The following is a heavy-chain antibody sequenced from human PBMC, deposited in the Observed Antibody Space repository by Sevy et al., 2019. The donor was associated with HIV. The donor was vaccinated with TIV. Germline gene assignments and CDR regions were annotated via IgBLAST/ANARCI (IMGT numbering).Heavy chain of an antibody. D-gene: IGHD3-10*01. Sequence: ASVKVSCKASGYTFTSYGISWVRQAPGQGLEWMGWISAYNGNTNYAQKLQGRVTMTTDTSTSTAYMELRSLRSDDTAVYYRARGGRMVRGVIMLVYFDYWGQGTLVTVSS. V-gene: IGHV1-18*04. CDR3: ARGGRMVRGVIMLVYFDY. J-gene: IGHJ4*02. CDR2: ISAYNGNT. CDR1: GYTFTSYG.